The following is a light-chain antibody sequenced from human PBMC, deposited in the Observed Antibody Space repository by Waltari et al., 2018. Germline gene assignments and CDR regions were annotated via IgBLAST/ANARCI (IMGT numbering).Light chain of an antibody. V-gene: IGKV4-1*01. CDR1: QTLLYTSNNKNY. CDR3: QQYFSSPYT. J-gene: IGKJ2*01. Sequence: DIVMTQSPDSLAVSLGERATINCKSSQTLLYTSNNKNYLTWYQQQSGQPPKVLIFWASTRESGVAERFNGSGSGTDFTLTINSLQPEDVAVYFCQQYFSSPYTFGQGTKLEIK. CDR2: WAS.